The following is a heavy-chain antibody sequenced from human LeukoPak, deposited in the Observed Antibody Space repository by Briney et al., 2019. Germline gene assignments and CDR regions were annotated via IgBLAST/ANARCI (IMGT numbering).Heavy chain of an antibody. CDR2: INPSGGST. CDR1: GYTFTSYY. Sequence: ASVKVSCKASGYTFTSYYMHWVRQAPGQGLEWMGIINPSGGSTSYAQKFQGRVTMTRDMSTSTVYMELSSLRSEDTAVYYCARDSSTSVAPEIRGLFDYWGQGTLVTVSS. J-gene: IGHJ4*02. CDR3: ARDSSTSVAPEIRGLFDY. V-gene: IGHV1-46*01. D-gene: IGHD2-2*01.